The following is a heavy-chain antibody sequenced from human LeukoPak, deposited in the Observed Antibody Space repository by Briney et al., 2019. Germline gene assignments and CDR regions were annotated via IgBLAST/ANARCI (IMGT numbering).Heavy chain of an antibody. CDR1: GFTFCNAG. V-gene: IGHV3-15*01. CDR3: THQAVTADGYCNF. D-gene: IGHD2-21*02. Sequence: GGSLRLSCAHSGFTFCNAGLTWVRQAPGKGLEWVGRIKSKTDGGTTDCAAPVKGRFTISRDDSKNTLYLQMNSLKTEDTAVYYCTHQAVTADGYCNFWGQGTLVTVSS. CDR2: IKSKTDGGTT. J-gene: IGHJ4*02.